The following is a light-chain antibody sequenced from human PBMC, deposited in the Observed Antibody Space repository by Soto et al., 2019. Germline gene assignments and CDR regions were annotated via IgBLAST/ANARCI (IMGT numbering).Light chain of an antibody. CDR2: EGS. J-gene: IGLJ2*01. V-gene: IGLV2-23*01. CDR3: SSYAGAVV. Sequence: QSALTQPASVSGSPGQSITISCTGTSSDVGSYNLVSWYQHHPGKAPKLMIYEGSNRPSGVSNRFSGSKSGNTASLTISGLQAEDEADYYCSSYAGAVVFGGGTKLPVL. CDR1: SSDVGSYNL.